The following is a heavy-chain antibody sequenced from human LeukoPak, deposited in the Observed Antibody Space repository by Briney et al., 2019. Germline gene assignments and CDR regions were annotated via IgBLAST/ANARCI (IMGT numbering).Heavy chain of an antibody. V-gene: IGHV4-34*01. CDR2: INYSGNS. Sequence: PSETLSLTCAVYGGSFSGSYWTWIRQTPGKGLEWIGEINYSGNSNYNASLRRRVTISVDTSKNQFSLKLSSVTAADTAVYYCARAPGYCSGGSCQYYYYYYMDVWGKGTTVTISS. CDR3: ARAPGYCSGGSCQYYYYYYMDV. D-gene: IGHD2-15*01. CDR1: GGSFSGSY. J-gene: IGHJ6*03.